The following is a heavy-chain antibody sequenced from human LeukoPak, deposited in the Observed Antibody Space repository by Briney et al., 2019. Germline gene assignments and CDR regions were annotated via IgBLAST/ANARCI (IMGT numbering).Heavy chain of an antibody. CDR2: INAGNGNT. CDR1: GYTFTSYG. CDR3: ARGVLSYYYDSSGYRTFDY. V-gene: IGHV1-3*01. Sequence: ASVKASCKASGYTFTSYGISWVRQAPGQGLEWMGWINAGNGNTKYSQKFQGRVTITRDASASAAYMELSSLRSEDTAVYYCARGVLSYYYDSSGYRTFDYWGQGTLVTVSS. J-gene: IGHJ4*02. D-gene: IGHD3-22*01.